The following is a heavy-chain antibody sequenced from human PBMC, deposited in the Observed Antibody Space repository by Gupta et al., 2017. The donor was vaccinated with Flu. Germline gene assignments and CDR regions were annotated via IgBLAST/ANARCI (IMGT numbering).Heavy chain of an antibody. D-gene: IGHD3-16*01. Sequence: WIRQPPGKGLEWIGYIYYSGSTYYNPSLKSRVTISVDTSKNQFSLKLSSVTAADTAVYYCAREGDGDYYMDVWGKGTTVTVSS. V-gene: IGHV4-30-4*01. CDR2: IYYSGST. J-gene: IGHJ6*03. CDR3: AREGDGDYYMDV.